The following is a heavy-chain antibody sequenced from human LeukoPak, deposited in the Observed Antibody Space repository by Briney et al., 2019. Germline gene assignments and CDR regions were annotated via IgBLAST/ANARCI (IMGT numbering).Heavy chain of an antibody. CDR1: GYSISSGHY. J-gene: IGHJ3*02. CDR3: AGRLDYDSSGYRPQAFDI. Sequence: SETLSLTCAVSGYSISSGHYWGWIRQPPGKGLEWIGSIYHSGSTYYNPSLKSRVTISVDTSKNQFSLKLSSVTAADTAVYYCAGRLDYDSSGYRPQAFDIWGQGTMVTVSS. V-gene: IGHV4-38-2*01. D-gene: IGHD3-22*01. CDR2: IYHSGST.